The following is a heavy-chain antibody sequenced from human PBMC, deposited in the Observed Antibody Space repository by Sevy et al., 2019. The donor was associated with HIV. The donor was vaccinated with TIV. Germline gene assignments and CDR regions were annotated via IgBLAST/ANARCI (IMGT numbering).Heavy chain of an antibody. CDR1: GFTFSSYA. CDR3: ARDLPHLLPWELSRGSDY. CDR2: ISHDEILK. D-gene: IGHD3-16*01. J-gene: IGHJ4*02. Sequence: GGSLRLSCAASGFTFSSYALHWFRQAPGKGLEWVAVISHDEILKEYADSVKGRFTISRDSSKNTIYLEMNSLRPEDTAVYYCARDLPHLLPWELSRGSDYWCQGTLVTVSS. V-gene: IGHV3-30*04.